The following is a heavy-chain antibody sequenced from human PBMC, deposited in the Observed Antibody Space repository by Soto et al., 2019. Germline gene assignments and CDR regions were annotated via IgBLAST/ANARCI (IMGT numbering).Heavy chain of an antibody. CDR3: ARTPLRDGSNSLPRTFDY. J-gene: IGHJ4*02. Sequence: PSETLSLTCTVSSGSISSSNGWSWVRQPPGKGLEWIGEIYYSGSTNYNPSLKSRVTISVDTSKNQFSLKVSSVTAADTAVYYCARTPLRDGSNSLPRTFDYWGQGTLVTVSS. CDR2: IYYSGST. CDR1: SGSISSSNG. V-gene: IGHV4-4*02. D-gene: IGHD1-26*01.